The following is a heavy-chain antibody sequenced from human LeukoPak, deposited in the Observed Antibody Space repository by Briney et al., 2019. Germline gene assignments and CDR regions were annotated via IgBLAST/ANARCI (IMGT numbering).Heavy chain of an antibody. Sequence: SETLSLTCTVSGGSISSSSYYWGWIRQPPGKGLEWIGIIYYSGSTYYNPSLKSRVTISVDTSKNQFSLKLSSVTAADTAVYYCAREKGHYYDSSGYYRLPFDYWGQGTLVTVSS. CDR1: GGSISSSSYY. D-gene: IGHD3-22*01. CDR3: AREKGHYYDSSGYYRLPFDY. CDR2: IYYSGST. V-gene: IGHV4-39*07. J-gene: IGHJ4*02.